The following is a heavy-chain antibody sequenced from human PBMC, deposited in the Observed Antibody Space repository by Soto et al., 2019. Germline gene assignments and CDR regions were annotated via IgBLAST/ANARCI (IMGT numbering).Heavy chain of an antibody. D-gene: IGHD5-12*01. CDR3: TTDTGQAIATISRYYYFDC. CDR1: GGTFSSYT. Sequence: QVQLVQSGAEVKKPGSSVKVSCKASGGTFSSYTFSWVRQAPGQGLEWMGGIIPIFATTNYAQKFQARVTITTDESTTTAYLAMSSLRSEDTAVYYCTTDTGQAIATISRYYYFDCWGQGTLVTVSS. J-gene: IGHJ4*02. V-gene: IGHV1-69*01. CDR2: IIPIFATT.